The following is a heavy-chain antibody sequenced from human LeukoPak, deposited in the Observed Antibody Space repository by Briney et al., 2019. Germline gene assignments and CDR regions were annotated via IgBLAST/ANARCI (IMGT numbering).Heavy chain of an antibody. CDR1: GGSFSTYY. V-gene: IGHV4-59*01. D-gene: IGHD3-16*01. CDR2: IYYSGST. J-gene: IGHJ4*02. CDR3: ARAVITFGGAVAKGFDC. Sequence: SSETLSLTCTVSGGSFSTYYWSWIRQPPGKGLEWIGYIYYSGSTDYNPSLKSRVTMSLDASKNQFSLNLNSVTAADTAIYYCARAVITFGGAVAKGFDCWGQGTLVTVSS.